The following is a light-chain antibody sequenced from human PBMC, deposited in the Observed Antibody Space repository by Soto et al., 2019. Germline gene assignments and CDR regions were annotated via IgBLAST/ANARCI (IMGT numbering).Light chain of an antibody. V-gene: IGKV1-33*01. CDR2: DAS. Sequence: IQRTQSPSSMSASVGYRVTIACKASQDINKYLNWYQQKPGKAPKILIYDASNLETGVPSRFSGSGFGTDFTFTISRLQYEDIATYYCQQYDNLTIAFCQGTRLEIK. J-gene: IGKJ5*01. CDR3: QQYDNLTIA. CDR1: QDINKY.